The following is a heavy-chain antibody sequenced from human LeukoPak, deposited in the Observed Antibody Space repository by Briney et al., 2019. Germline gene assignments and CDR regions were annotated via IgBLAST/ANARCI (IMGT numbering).Heavy chain of an antibody. CDR1: GFTFSSYW. D-gene: IGHD6-13*01. V-gene: IGHV3-7*01. CDR2: IKQDGSEK. Sequence: GGSLRLSCAVSGFTFSSYWMSWVRQAPGKGLEWVANIKQDGSEKYYVDSVKGRFTISRDNAKNSLFLQMNSLRAEDTAVCYCARGERIAAAEGYFQHWGQGTLVTVSS. J-gene: IGHJ1*01. CDR3: ARGERIAAAEGYFQH.